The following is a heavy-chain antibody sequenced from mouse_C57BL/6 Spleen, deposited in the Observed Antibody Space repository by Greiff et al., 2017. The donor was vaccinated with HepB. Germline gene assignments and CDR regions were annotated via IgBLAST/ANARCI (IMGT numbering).Heavy chain of an antibody. CDR1: GYTFTSYW. J-gene: IGHJ2*01. D-gene: IGHD2-1*01. V-gene: IGHV1-64*01. CDR3: ARRPLYYGLDY. CDR2: IHPNSGST. Sequence: QVQLQQPGAELVKPGASVKLSCKASGYTFTSYWMHWVKQRPGQGLEWIGMIHPNSGSTNYNEKFKSKATLTVDKSSSTAYMQLSSLTSEDSAVYYCARRPLYYGLDYWGQGTTLTVSS.